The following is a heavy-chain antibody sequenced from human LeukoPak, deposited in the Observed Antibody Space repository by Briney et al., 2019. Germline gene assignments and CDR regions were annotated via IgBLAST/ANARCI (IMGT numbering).Heavy chain of an antibody. Sequence: GESLRLSCSASGFTFSSYAMHWVRQTPGKGLEYVSAINYNGGSTYYADSVKGRFTISRDHSKNTLYLQMSSLRAEDTAVYYCARGGALGFCSGGACYSTFDYWGQGTQVTVSS. V-gene: IGHV3-64D*09. CDR3: ARGGALGFCSGGACYSTFDY. J-gene: IGHJ4*02. CDR1: GFTFSSYA. CDR2: INYNGGST. D-gene: IGHD2-15*01.